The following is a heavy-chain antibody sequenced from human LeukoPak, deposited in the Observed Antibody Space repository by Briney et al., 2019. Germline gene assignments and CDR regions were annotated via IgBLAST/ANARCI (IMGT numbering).Heavy chain of an antibody. CDR3: ARDIAPSDYYDSSGYHSPPDY. CDR1: GFTFSSYA. Sequence: GALRLSCAASGFTFSSYAMHWVRQAPGKGLEWVGVISYDGSNKYYADSVKGRFTISRDNSKNTLYLQMNSLRAEDTAVYYCARDIAPSDYYDSSGYHSPPDYWGQGTLVTVSS. CDR2: ISYDGSNK. J-gene: IGHJ4*02. D-gene: IGHD3-22*01. V-gene: IGHV3-30-3*01.